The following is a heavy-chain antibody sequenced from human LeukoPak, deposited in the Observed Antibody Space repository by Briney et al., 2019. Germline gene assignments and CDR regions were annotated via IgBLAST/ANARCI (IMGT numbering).Heavy chain of an antibody. CDR1: GGSISSYY. CDR3: ARDRYSGSYLDY. J-gene: IGHJ4*02. Sequence: PSETLSLTCTVSGGSISSYYWSWIRQPPGKGLEWIGYIYYSGSTNYNPSLKSRVTISVDTSKTQFSLKLSSVTAPDTAVYYCARDRYSGSYLDYWGQGTLVTVSS. D-gene: IGHD1-26*01. V-gene: IGHV4-59*01. CDR2: IYYSGST.